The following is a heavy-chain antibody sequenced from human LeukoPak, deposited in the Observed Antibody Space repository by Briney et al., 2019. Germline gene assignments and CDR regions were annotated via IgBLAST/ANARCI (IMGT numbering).Heavy chain of an antibody. Sequence: TGGSLRLSCAASGFTFSDSYMSWFRQAPGKGLEWVSYISSGGNSIYYTDSVKGRFTISRDNAKNPLYLQMNSLRAEDTALYYCAKARSYDSSGYYFYFDYWGQGTLVTVSS. D-gene: IGHD3-22*01. V-gene: IGHV3-11*01. CDR2: ISSGGNSI. CDR1: GFTFSDSY. CDR3: AKARSYDSSGYYFYFDY. J-gene: IGHJ4*02.